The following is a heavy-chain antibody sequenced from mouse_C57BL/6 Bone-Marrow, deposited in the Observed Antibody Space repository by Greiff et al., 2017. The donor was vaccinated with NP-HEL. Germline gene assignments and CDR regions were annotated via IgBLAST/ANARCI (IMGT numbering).Heavy chain of an antibody. Sequence: EVQLVQSEGGLVQPGSSMKLSCTASGFTFSDYYMAWVRQVPEKGLEWVANINYDGSSTYYLDSLKSRFIISRDNAKNILYLQMSSLKSEDTATYYCARDKGNYPYYAMDYWGQGTSVTVSS. CDR2: INYDGSST. CDR1: GFTFSDYY. V-gene: IGHV5-16*01. D-gene: IGHD2-1*01. CDR3: ARDKGNYPYYAMDY. J-gene: IGHJ4*01.